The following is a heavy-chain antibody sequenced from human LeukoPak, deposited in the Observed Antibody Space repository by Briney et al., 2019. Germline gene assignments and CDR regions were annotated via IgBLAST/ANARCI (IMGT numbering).Heavy chain of an antibody. Sequence: ASVKVSCKASGYTFTGYYMHWVRQAPGQGLEWMGGIIPIFGTANYAQKFQGRVTITADESTSTAYMELSSLRSEDTAVYYCARGSAMGYYFDYWGQGTLVTVSS. D-gene: IGHD5-18*01. CDR3: ARGSAMGYYFDY. CDR2: IIPIFGTA. CDR1: GYTFTGYY. J-gene: IGHJ4*02. V-gene: IGHV1-69*13.